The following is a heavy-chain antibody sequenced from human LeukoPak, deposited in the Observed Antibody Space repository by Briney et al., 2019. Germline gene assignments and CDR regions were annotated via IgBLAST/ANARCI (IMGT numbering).Heavy chain of an antibody. J-gene: IGHJ4*02. CDR3: ARDLEVAAAPDF. V-gene: IGHV3-21*01. CDR2: ISSSSGYI. D-gene: IGHD2-15*01. CDR1: GLTFSTYS. Sequence: GGSLRLSCVASGLTFSTYSMNWVRQAPGKGLEWVSSISSSSGYIYYADSVKGRFTISRDNAKNSLYLQMNSLRAEDTAVYYCARDLEVAAAPDFWGQGTLVTVSS.